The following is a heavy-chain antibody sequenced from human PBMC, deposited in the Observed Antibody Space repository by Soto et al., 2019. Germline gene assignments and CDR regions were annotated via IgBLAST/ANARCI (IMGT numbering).Heavy chain of an antibody. V-gene: IGHV1-69*02. CDR3: TIGSWSGEVFDI. Sequence: QVQLVQSGAEVKKPGSSVKVSCKDSGGTFSTYSMFWVRQAPVQGLEWMGRIIPMLGVRNYAQRFQDRVTIIADKSTATVHMELSSLRSEDTALYYCTIGSWSGEVFDIWGQGTMVTVSS. CDR2: IIPMLGVR. D-gene: IGHD2-21*01. J-gene: IGHJ3*02. CDR1: GGTFSTYS.